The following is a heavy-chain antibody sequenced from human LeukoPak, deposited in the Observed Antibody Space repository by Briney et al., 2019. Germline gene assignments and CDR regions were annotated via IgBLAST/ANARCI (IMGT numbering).Heavy chain of an antibody. V-gene: IGHV1-46*01. CDR2: INPSGGST. CDR3: ARDGTGRQGCDY. D-gene: IGHD3-10*01. Sequence: ASVKVSCKASGYTFTSYYMHWVRQAPGQGLEWMGIINPSGGSTSYAQKFQGRATMTRDTSTSTVYMELSSLRSEDTAVYYCARDGTGRQGCDYWGQGTLVTVSS. CDR1: GYTFTSYY. J-gene: IGHJ4*02.